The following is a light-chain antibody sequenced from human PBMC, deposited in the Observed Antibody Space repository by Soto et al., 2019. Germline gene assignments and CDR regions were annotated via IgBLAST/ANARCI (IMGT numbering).Light chain of an antibody. Sequence: DIQMTQSPXXXSASVGXXXTITCRASQNIRSYLXTYQLKSGKAPKILIYAASSYQSGVPSRFSGSGYGTDFTLVISGRQPEDFATYYCQQTYTAPYTFGQGTQLEIK. CDR3: QQTYTAPYT. CDR1: QNIRSY. V-gene: IGKV1-39*01. J-gene: IGKJ2*01. CDR2: AAS.